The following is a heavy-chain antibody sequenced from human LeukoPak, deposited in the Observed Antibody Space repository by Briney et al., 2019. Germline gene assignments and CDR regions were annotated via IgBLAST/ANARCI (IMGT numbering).Heavy chain of an antibody. J-gene: IGHJ5*02. CDR1: GYTFTSYG. CDR2: ISAYNGNT. D-gene: IGHD3-22*01. CDR3: ARLGAPVDYYDSSGYYYVWFDP. V-gene: IGHV1-18*01. Sequence: ASMKVSCKASGYTFTSYGISWVRQAPGQGLEWMGWISAYNGNTNYAQKLQGRVTMTTDTSTSTAYMELRSLRSDDTALYYCARLGAPVDYYDSSGYYYVWFDPWGQGTLVTVSS.